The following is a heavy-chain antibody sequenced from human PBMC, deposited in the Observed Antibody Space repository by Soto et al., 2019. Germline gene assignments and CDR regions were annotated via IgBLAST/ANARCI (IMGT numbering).Heavy chain of an antibody. CDR3: ARPYCRSTRCYLYYYGMDV. V-gene: IGHV3-30-3*01. J-gene: IGHJ6*02. CDR2: ISSDGSHQ. Sequence: QVQVVESGGGVVQPGTSLRLSCAASGFTFSVSAIHWARQAPGKGLEWVAVISSDGSHQYYADSVRGRFTISRDNPKNTLYLQMNSLRAEDTAVYYCARPYCRSTRCYLYYYGMDVWGPGTTVTVSS. D-gene: IGHD2-2*01. CDR1: GFTFSVSA.